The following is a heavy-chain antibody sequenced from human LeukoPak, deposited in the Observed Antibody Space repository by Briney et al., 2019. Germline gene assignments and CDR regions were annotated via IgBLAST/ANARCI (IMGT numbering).Heavy chain of an antibody. CDR1: GFTFSTNS. V-gene: IGHV3-48*01. J-gene: IGHJ4*02. D-gene: IGHD5-18*01. CDR2: ISSSGSTI. Sequence: GGSLRLSCAASGFTFSTNSMNWVRQAPGKGLEWVSYISSSGSTIYYADSVKRRFTISRDNSKNTLYLQMNSLRAEDTAVYYCAKFPPYYSYGYFDYWGQGTLVTVSS. CDR3: AKFPPYYSYGYFDY.